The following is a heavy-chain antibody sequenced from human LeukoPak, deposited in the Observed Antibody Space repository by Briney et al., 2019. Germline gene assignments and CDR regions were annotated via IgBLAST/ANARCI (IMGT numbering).Heavy chain of an antibody. Sequence: PSETLSLTATVSGGSVSSYYWNWMPQSPGQGREGRGYIYYSGTTNYNPSLKSRVTISLDTSRNQFSLKLTSVTAADEAVYYCARDRCSSPSCSSDYYYGMDVWAQGTTVTVSS. CDR3: ARDRCSSPSCSSDYYYGMDV. V-gene: IGHV4-59*02. J-gene: IGHJ6*02. D-gene: IGHD2-2*01. CDR2: IYYSGTT. CDR1: GGSVSSYY.